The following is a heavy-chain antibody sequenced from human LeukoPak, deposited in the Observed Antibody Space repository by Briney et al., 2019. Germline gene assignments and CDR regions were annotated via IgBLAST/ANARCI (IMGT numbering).Heavy chain of an antibody. Sequence: SETLSLTCTVSGSMYNYYWSWIRQPPGKGLEWIGYIHYNGITNYNPSLKTRVTMSLDTSKNQVSLNLNSVTAADTAVYYCARHISSGGTYAHFDYWGQGTLVTVSS. V-gene: IGHV4-59*08. D-gene: IGHD1-26*01. J-gene: IGHJ4*02. CDR1: GSMYNYY. CDR2: IHYNGIT. CDR3: ARHISSGGTYAHFDY.